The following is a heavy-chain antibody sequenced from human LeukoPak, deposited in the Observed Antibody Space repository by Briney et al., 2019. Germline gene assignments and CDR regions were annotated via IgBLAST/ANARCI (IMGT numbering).Heavy chain of an antibody. V-gene: IGHV4-34*01. CDR2: INHSGST. CDR3: ARAIWFGESRFDY. D-gene: IGHD3-10*01. CDR1: GGSFSGYY. Sequence: SETLSLTCAVYGGSFSGYYWSWIRQPPGKGLEWIGEINHSGSTNYNPSLKSQVTISVDTSKNQFSLKLSSVTAADTAVYYCARAIWFGESRFDYWGQGTLVTVSS. J-gene: IGHJ4*02.